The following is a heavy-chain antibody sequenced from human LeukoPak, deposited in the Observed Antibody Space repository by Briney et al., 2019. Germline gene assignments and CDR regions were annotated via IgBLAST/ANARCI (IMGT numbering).Heavy chain of an antibody. CDR3: ARHESSGKWFGELDYFDY. J-gene: IGHJ4*02. D-gene: IGHD3-10*01. CDR1: GYSFTSYW. V-gene: IGHV5-10-1*01. Sequence: GESLRISCKGSGYSFTSYWISWVRQMPGKGLEWMGRIDPSDSYTNYSPSSQGHVTISADKSISTAYLQWSSLKASDTAMYYCARHESSGKWFGELDYFDYWGQGTLVTVSS. CDR2: IDPSDSYT.